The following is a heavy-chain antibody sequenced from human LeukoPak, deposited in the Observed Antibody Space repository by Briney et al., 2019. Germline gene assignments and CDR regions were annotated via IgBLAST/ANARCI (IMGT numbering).Heavy chain of an antibody. V-gene: IGHV3-74*01. J-gene: IGHJ3*01. CDR1: GFTFSSYW. Sequence: GGSLRLSCAASGFTFSSYWVHWVRQAPGKVLVWVSRVDSGGTNTIYADSVQGRFTISRDNAKNSLYLQINSLRAEDTALYYCARGGPDHAFDVWGQGTMVTVSS. CDR2: VDSGGTNT. D-gene: IGHD1-14*01. CDR3: ARGGPDHAFDV.